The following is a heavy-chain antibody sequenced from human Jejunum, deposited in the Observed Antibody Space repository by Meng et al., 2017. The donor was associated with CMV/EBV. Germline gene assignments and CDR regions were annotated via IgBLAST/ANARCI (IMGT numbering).Heavy chain of an antibody. CDR2: IYYTGSS. Sequence: TVSGGSGTSGNYYWNWIRQPPGEGLEWIGWIYYTGSSSYNPSLKSRATITLDTSKNQFSLKVTSVTAADTAVYYCARSTSGPGDYWGQGTLVTVSS. J-gene: IGHJ4*02. CDR1: GGSGTSGNYY. CDR3: ARSTSGPGDY. V-gene: IGHV4-61*01. D-gene: IGHD2-15*01.